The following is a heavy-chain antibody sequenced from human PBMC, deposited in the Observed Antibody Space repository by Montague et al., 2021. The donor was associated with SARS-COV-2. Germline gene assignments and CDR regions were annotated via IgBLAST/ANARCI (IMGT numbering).Heavy chain of an antibody. D-gene: IGHD5-18*01. V-gene: IGHV4-59*01. J-gene: IGHJ2*01. CDR3: ARDFRLHLWQTNYYFGL. CDR2: IYDTGNT. CDR1: GGSISGYY. Sequence: SETLSLTCTVSGGSISGYYWSWIRQPPGKGPEWIGNIYDTGNTNYNPSLKSRVTISEDTSKNQFSLRLTSVTAADTAVYYCARDFRLHLWQTNYYFGLWGRGPLVSVSS.